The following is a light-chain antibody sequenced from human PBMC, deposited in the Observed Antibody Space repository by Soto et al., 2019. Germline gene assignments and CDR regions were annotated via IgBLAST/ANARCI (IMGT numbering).Light chain of an antibody. CDR2: GAS. J-gene: IGKJ5*01. CDR3: QQYGSSQIT. CDR1: QSVSSSY. Sequence: EIVLTQSPGTLSLSPGERAPLSCRASQSVSSSYLAWYQQKPGQAPRVLIYGASSRATGIPDRFSGSGSGTDGTLTISRLEPEDFAVYYCQQYGSSQITFGQGTRREIK. V-gene: IGKV3-20*01.